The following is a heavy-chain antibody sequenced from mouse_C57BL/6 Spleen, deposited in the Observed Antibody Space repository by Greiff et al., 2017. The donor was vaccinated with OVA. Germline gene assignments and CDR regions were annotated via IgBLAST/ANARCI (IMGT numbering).Heavy chain of an antibody. J-gene: IGHJ4*01. D-gene: IGHD1-1*01. CDR3: ARNYYYALYAMDY. CDR1: GYTFTDYY. V-gene: IGHV1-75*01. CDR2: IFPGSGST. Sequence: QVHVKQSGPELVKPGASVKISCKASGYTFTDYYINWVKQRPGQGLEWIGWIFPGSGSTYYNEKFKGKATLTVDKSSSTAYMLLSSLTSEDSAVYFCARNYYYALYAMDYWGQGTSVTVSS.